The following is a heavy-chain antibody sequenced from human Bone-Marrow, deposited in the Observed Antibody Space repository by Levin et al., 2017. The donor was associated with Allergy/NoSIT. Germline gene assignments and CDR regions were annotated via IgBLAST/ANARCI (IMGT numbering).Heavy chain of an antibody. D-gene: IGHD3-10*01. CDR1: GYTFTSYG. J-gene: IGHJ4*02. CDR3: ARDQGTTQGVIY. Sequence: GASVKVSCKASGYTFTSYGISWVRQAPGQGLEWMGWISGYNGNTNYAQKFQGRVTMTTDTSTSTVYMELRSLRSDDTAAYYCARDQGTTQGVIYWGQGILVIVSS. V-gene: IGHV1-18*01. CDR2: ISGYNGNT.